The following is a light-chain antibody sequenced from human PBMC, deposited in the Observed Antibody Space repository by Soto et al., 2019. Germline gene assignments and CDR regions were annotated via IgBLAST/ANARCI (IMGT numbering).Light chain of an antibody. V-gene: IGLV3-21*04. CDR2: YDS. CDR1: NIGYKS. J-gene: IGLJ1*01. Sequence: SYELTQPPSVSVAPGTTARITCGRDNIGYKSVHWYQQKPGQAPVLVMYYDSARPSGIPERCSGSKSWNTATLTISRVYAGDDAADYCLVWDSSSDHPVFGIGTKLTVL. CDR3: LVWDSSSDHPV.